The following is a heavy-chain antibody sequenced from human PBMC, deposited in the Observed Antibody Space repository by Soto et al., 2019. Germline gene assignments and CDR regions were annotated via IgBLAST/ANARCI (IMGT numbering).Heavy chain of an antibody. CDR1: GFTVSSYA. CDR2: ISGSGGST. CDR3: AKGGAIVAVPAAFYGMDV. Sequence: GGSLRLSCAASGFTVSSYAMSWVRQAPGKGLEWVSAISGSGGSTYYADSVKGRFTISRDNSKNTLYLQMNSLRAEDTAVYYCAKGGAIVAVPAAFYGMDVWGQGTTVTVSS. J-gene: IGHJ6*02. V-gene: IGHV3-23*01. D-gene: IGHD2-2*01.